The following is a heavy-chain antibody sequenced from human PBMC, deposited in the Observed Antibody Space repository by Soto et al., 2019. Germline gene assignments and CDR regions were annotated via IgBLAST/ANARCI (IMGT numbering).Heavy chain of an antibody. CDR2: TNEGSGNT. Sequence: VSSVKVACKATGYSIKNYAVHWVRQPPGQRLEWMGFTNEGSGNTRFSQKFQGRISITRDTSASTVYLDLSSLTSEDTAIYYCARDDRSVSGVVTLDHWGPGTLVTVSS. J-gene: IGHJ4*02. D-gene: IGHD3-3*01. V-gene: IGHV1-3*01. CDR1: GYSIKNYA. CDR3: ARDDRSVSGVVTLDH.